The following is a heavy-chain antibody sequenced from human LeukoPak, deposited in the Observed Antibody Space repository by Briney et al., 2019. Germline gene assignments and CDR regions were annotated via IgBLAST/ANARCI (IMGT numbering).Heavy chain of an antibody. J-gene: IGHJ4*02. CDR1: GFTFSSHD. D-gene: IGHD1-26*01. Sequence: GGSLRLSCAASGFTFSSHDMHWVRQAPGKGLEWVAIISYDGGKKDYVDSVKGRFTISRDNSKNTLYLQMNSLRAEDTAVYYCARGYSGSYDWGQGTLVTVSS. CDR3: ARGYSGSYD. V-gene: IGHV3-33*05. CDR2: ISYDGGKK.